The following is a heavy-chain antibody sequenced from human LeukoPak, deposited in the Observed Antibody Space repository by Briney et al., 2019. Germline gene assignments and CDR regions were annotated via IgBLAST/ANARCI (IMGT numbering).Heavy chain of an antibody. CDR3: ARASHYYDSSGSFDY. V-gene: IGHV1-69*05. CDR1: GGTFSSYA. J-gene: IGHJ4*02. D-gene: IGHD3-22*01. CDR2: IIPIFGTA. Sequence: ASVKVSCKASGGTFSSYAISWVRQAPGQGLEWMGRIIPIFGTANYAQKFQGRVTITTDESTSTAYMELSSLRSEDTAVYYCARASHYYDSSGSFDYRGQGTLVTVSS.